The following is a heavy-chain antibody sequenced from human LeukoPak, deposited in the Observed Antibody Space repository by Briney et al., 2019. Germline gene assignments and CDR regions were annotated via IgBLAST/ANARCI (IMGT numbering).Heavy chain of an antibody. Sequence: SVKVSCTASGGTFSSYAISWVRQAPGQGLEWMGGIIPIFGTANYAQKFQGRVTITADESTSTAYMELSSLRSEDTAVYYCARSPPHYDFWSGYYQDWGQGTLVTVSS. CDR3: ARSPPHYDFWSGYYQD. J-gene: IGHJ1*01. CDR2: IIPIFGTA. D-gene: IGHD3-3*01. CDR1: GGTFSSYA. V-gene: IGHV1-69*13.